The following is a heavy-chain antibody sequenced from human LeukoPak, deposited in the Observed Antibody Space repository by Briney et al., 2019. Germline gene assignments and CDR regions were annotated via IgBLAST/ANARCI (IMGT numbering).Heavy chain of an antibody. CDR1: GFTFEDYA. J-gene: IGHJ4*02. Sequence: GRSLRLSCVASGFTFEDYAMHWVRQAPGKGLEWVSGISWNSGSIGCADSVKGRFTISRDNAKNSLYVQMNSLRAEDMALYYCAKGGSYYELDYWGQGTLVTVSS. D-gene: IGHD1-26*01. V-gene: IGHV3-9*03. CDR3: AKGGSYYELDY. CDR2: ISWNSGSI.